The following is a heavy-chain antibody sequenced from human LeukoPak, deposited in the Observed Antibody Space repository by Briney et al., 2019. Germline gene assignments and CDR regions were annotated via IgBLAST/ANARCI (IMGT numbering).Heavy chain of an antibody. CDR3: ARGLYSSGWYFYMHFDY. Sequence: ASVKVSRKASGYTFTGYYMHWVRQAPGQGLEWMGWINPNSGGTNYAQKFQGRVTMTRDTSISTAYMELSRLRSDDTAVYYCARGLYSSGWYFYMHFDYWGQGTLVTVSS. D-gene: IGHD6-19*01. CDR1: GYTFTGYY. V-gene: IGHV1-2*02. J-gene: IGHJ4*02. CDR2: INPNSGGT.